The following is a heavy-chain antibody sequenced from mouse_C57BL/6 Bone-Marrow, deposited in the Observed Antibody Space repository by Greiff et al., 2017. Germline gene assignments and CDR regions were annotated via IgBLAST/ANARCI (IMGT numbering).Heavy chain of an antibody. Sequence: VQLQQSGAELVKPGASVKLSCKASGYTFTEYTIHWVKQRSGQGLEWIGWFYPGSGSIKYNEKFKDKATFTADKSSSTVYMELSRLTSEDSAVYFYARDEVYDGYYAWFAYWGQGTLVTVSA. CDR1: GYTFTEYT. CDR2: FYPGSGSI. CDR3: ARDEVYDGYYAWFAY. V-gene: IGHV1-62-2*01. D-gene: IGHD2-3*01. J-gene: IGHJ3*01.